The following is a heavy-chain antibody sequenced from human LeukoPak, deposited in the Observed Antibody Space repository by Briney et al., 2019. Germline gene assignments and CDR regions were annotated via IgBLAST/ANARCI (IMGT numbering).Heavy chain of an antibody. V-gene: IGHV3-21*01. Sequence: GGSLRLSCTASGFTFGDYAMSWVRQAPGKGLEWVSSISSSSSYIYYADSVKGRFTISRDNAKNSLYLQMNSLRAEDTAVYYCARDPIKRGYYFDYWGQGTLVTVSS. D-gene: IGHD3-10*01. CDR3: ARDPIKRGYYFDY. CDR2: ISSSSSYI. CDR1: GFTFGDYA. J-gene: IGHJ4*02.